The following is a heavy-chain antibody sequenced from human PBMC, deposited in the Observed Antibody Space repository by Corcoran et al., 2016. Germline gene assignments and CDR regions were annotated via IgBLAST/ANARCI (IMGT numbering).Heavy chain of an antibody. J-gene: IGHJ4*02. CDR1: GFTFSDYY. CDR2: ISSSSSYT. V-gene: IGHV3-11*06. D-gene: IGHD1-26*01. Sequence: QVQLVESGGGVVKPGGSLRLSCAASGFTFSDYYMSWIRQAPGKGLEWVSYISSSSSYTNYADSVKGRFTISRDNAKNSLYLQMNSVRAEDTAVYYCARRGSYPDYFDYWGQGTLVTVSS. CDR3: ARRGSYPDYFDY.